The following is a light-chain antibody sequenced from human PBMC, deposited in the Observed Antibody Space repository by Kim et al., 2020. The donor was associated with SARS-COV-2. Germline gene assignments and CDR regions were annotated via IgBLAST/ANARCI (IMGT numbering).Light chain of an antibody. CDR2: GGS. CDR1: ASVGGSH. Sequence: GDRATRPCRANASVGGSHFTWCQHRRDTATRLLIDGGSRRTTCTPDRFSGSGCAIDVTLAIRRLEPADFAVYYCQQYGDARRWTCGQGTKVDTK. CDR3: QQYGDARRWT. J-gene: IGKJ1*01. V-gene: IGKV3-20*01.